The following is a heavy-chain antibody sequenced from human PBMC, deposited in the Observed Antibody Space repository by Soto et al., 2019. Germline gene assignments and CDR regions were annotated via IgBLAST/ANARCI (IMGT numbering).Heavy chain of an antibody. CDR2: IYYSGST. J-gene: IGHJ4*02. V-gene: IGHV4-31*03. CDR1: GGSISSGGYY. D-gene: IGHD2-8*01. Sequence: SETLSLTCTVSGGSISSGGYYWSWIRQHPGKGLEWIGYIYYSGSTYYNPSLKSRVTISVDTSKNQFSLKLSSVTAADTAVYYCARVRQPYYYFDYWGQGTLVTVSS. CDR3: ARVRQPYYYFDY.